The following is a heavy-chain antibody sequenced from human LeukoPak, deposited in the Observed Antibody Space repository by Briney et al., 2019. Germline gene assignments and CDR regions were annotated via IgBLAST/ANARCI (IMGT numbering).Heavy chain of an antibody. CDR1: GYTFTSYG. J-gene: IGHJ3*02. Sequence: ASVKVSCKASGYTFTSYGISWVRQAPGQGLEWMGWISAYNGNTNYAQKLQGRVTMTTDTSTSTAYMELSSLRSEDTAVYYCARGVPHIVVVTAMFAFDIWGQGTMVTVSS. V-gene: IGHV1-18*01. D-gene: IGHD2-21*02. CDR2: ISAYNGNT. CDR3: ARGVPHIVVVTAMFAFDI.